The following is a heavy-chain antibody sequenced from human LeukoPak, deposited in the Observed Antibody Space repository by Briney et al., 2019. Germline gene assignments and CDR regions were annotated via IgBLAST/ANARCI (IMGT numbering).Heavy chain of an antibody. CDR3: ARGRTYGDYLTY. CDR1: GGSISSGGYY. J-gene: IGHJ4*02. Sequence: SETLSLTCTVSGGSISSGGYYWSWIRQHPGKGLEWIGYIYYSGSTYYNSSLKSRVTISVDTSKNQFSLKLSSVNAADTAVYYCARGRTYGDYLTYWGQGTLVTVSS. D-gene: IGHD4-17*01. V-gene: IGHV4-31*03. CDR2: IYYSGST.